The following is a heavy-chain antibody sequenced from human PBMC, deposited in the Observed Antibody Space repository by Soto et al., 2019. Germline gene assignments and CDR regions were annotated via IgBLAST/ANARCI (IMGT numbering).Heavy chain of an antibody. CDR3: VVGATIYFDY. Sequence: SETLSLTCAVSGYSISSGYYWGWIRQPPGKGLEWIGSIYHSGSTYYNPSLKSRVTISVDTSKNQFSLKLSSVTAADTTVYYCVVGATIYFDYWGQGTLVTVSS. CDR2: IYHSGST. D-gene: IGHD1-26*01. J-gene: IGHJ4*02. V-gene: IGHV4-38-2*01. CDR1: GYSISSGYY.